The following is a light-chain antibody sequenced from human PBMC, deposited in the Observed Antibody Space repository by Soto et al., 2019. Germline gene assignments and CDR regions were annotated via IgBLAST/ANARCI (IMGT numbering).Light chain of an antibody. V-gene: IGLV1-40*01. J-gene: IGLJ1*01. CDR3: QSYDSSLSGLYV. Sequence: QSVLTQPPSVSGAPGQRITISCTGSSSNIGAGYDVHWYRQLPGTAPKLLIFADTKRPSGVPDRFSGSKSGTSASLAITGLQAEYEADYYCQSYDSSLSGLYVFGTGTKLTVL. CDR1: SSNIGAGYD. CDR2: ADT.